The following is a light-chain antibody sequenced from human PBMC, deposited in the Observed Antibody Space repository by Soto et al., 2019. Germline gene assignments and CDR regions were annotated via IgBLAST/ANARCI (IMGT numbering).Light chain of an antibody. CDR2: STS. Sequence: EIVMTQSPATLSVSPGERATLSCRASQSVSSNLAWYQQKPGQAPRLLIYSTSSRATGIPDRFSGSGSGTGFTLTISRLEPEDFAVYYCQQYGNSPWTFGQGTKVDIK. CDR3: QQYGNSPWT. J-gene: IGKJ1*01. V-gene: IGKV3-20*01. CDR1: QSVSSN.